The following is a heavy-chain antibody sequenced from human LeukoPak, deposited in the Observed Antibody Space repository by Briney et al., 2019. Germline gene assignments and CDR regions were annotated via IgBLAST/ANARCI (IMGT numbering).Heavy chain of an antibody. CDR2: ITGSGAFT. V-gene: IGHV3-23*01. CDR3: AKRSAESSGYFDY. Sequence: GGSLRLSCAASGFSFSSYAMNWVRQAPGKGLEWVSAITGSGAFTDYADSVKGRFTIPRDNSKNMLYLQMNSLRAEDTAVYYCAKRSAESSGYFDYWGQGTLVTVSS. J-gene: IGHJ4*02. CDR1: GFSFSSYA. D-gene: IGHD6-19*01.